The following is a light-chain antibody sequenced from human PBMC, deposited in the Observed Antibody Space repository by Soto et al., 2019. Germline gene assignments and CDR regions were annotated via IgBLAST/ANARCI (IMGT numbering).Light chain of an antibody. CDR2: DAS. V-gene: IGKV1-5*01. CDR3: QQYNSYSWT. J-gene: IGKJ1*01. Sequence: DIQMTQSPSTLSASVGDRVTITCRASQSISSWLAWYQQKPGKAPKLLIYDASSLESGVPSRFSGNRSGTEFTLTISSLQHDDFATYYCQQYNSYSWTFGQGTKVEIK. CDR1: QSISSW.